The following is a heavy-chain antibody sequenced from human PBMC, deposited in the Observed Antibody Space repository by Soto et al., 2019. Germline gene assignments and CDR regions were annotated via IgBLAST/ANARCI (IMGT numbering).Heavy chain of an antibody. CDR1: GGSISSGGYS. D-gene: IGHD5-18*01. J-gene: IGHJ4*02. CDR3: ARVGYSYGEFDN. V-gene: IGHV4-61*08. CDR2: IYYSGST. Sequence: SETLSVTWAVSGGSISSGGYSWSWIRQPPGKGLEWIGYIYYSGSTNYNPSLKSRVTISVDTSKNQFSLKLSSVTAADTAVYYCARVGYSYGEFDNWGQGTLVTVSS.